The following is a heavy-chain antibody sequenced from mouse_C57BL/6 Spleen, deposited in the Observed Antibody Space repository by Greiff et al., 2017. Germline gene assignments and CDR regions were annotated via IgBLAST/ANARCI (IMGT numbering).Heavy chain of an antibody. J-gene: IGHJ2*01. D-gene: IGHD3-2*02. V-gene: IGHV1-42*01. CDR1: GYSFTGYY. CDR3: ARRTAQGRDYFDY. CDR2: INPSTGGT. Sequence: EVQLQQSGPELVKPGASVKISCKASGYSFTGYYMNWVKQSPEKSLEWIGEINPSTGGTTYNQKFKAKATLTVDKSSSTAYMQLKSLTSEDSAVYYCARRTAQGRDYFDYWGQGTTLTVSS.